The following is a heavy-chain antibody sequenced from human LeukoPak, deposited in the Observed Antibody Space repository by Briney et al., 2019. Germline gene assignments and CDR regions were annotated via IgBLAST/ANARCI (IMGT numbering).Heavy chain of an antibody. D-gene: IGHD6-13*01. J-gene: IGHJ4*02. CDR2: IYHSGST. CDR1: GYSISSGYY. CDR3: ARDGVAAAGSPHFDY. Sequence: SETLSLTCTVSGYSISSGYYWGWIRQPPGKGLEWIGSIYHSGSTYYNPSLKSRVTISVDTSKNQFSLKLSSVTAADTAVYYCARDGVAAAGSPHFDYWGQGTLVTVSS. V-gene: IGHV4-38-2*02.